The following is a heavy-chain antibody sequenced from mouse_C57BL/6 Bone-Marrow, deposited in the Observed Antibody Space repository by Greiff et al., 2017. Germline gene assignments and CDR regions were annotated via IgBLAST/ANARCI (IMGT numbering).Heavy chain of an antibody. D-gene: IGHD2-3*01. J-gene: IGHJ2*01. CDR3: AREGYDGYYFYFDY. Sequence: QVQLQQPGAELVMPGASVKLSCKASGYTFTSYWMHWVKQRPGQGLEWIGEIDPSDSYTNYNQTFKGKSTLTVDKSSSTAYMQLSSRTSEDAAVYYCAREGYDGYYFYFDYWGQGTTLTVSS. CDR1: GYTFTSYW. CDR2: IDPSDSYT. V-gene: IGHV1-69*01.